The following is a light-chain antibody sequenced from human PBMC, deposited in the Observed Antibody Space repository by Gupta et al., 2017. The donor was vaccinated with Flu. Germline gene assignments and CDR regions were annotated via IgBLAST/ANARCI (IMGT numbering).Light chain of an antibody. CDR1: NSNIGTNT. V-gene: IGLV1-44*01. CDR2: SNK. J-gene: IGLJ3*02. CDR3: AAWDDSLNGWV. Sequence: QSVLTQPPSASGPPGQRVAISCSGSNSNIGTNTVNWYQQLPGAAPRLLIYSNKQRPSGVPDRFSGSKSGTSASLAIIGLQSDDEADYYCAAWDDSLNGWVFGGGTKLTVL.